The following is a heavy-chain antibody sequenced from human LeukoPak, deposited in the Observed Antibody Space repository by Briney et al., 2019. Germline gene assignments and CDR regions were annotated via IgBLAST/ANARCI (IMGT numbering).Heavy chain of an antibody. V-gene: IGHV1-69*01. CDR1: GGTFSSYA. D-gene: IGHD3-10*02. J-gene: IGHJ3*02. CDR2: MIPIFGTA. CDR3: ARGVLTIFWSADAFDI. Sequence: AWVKVSCKASGGTFSSYAISWVRQAPGQGLEWMGGMIPIFGTANYAQKFQGRVTITADESTSTAYMELSSLRSEDTAVYYCARGVLTIFWSADAFDIWGQGTMVTVSS.